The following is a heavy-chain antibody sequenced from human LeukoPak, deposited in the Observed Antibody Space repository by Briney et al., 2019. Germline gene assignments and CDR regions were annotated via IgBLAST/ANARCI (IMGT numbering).Heavy chain of an antibody. Sequence: SETLSLTCTVSGGSISSYYWSWIRQPPGQGLEWIGYIYYSGSTNYNPSLKSRVTISVDTSKNQFSLKLSSVTAADTAVYYCARENLGYCSSTSCFGFDYWGQGTLVTVSS. CDR3: ARENLGYCSSTSCFGFDY. CDR1: GGSISSYY. CDR2: IYYSGST. D-gene: IGHD2-2*01. V-gene: IGHV4-59*01. J-gene: IGHJ4*02.